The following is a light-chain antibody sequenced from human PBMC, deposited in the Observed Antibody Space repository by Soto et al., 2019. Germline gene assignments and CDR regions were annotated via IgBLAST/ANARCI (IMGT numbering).Light chain of an antibody. CDR1: QSLTNSF. V-gene: IGKV3-20*01. Sequence: EIVLTQSPGTLSLSTVERATLSCRASQSLTNSFIAWYQQKPGQAPRLLIYDTSSRATGIPDRFSGSGSGTDFTLTISRLEPEDFAVFFCQQYGTSEIIFGQGTRLEIK. CDR3: QQYGTSEII. J-gene: IGKJ5*01. CDR2: DTS.